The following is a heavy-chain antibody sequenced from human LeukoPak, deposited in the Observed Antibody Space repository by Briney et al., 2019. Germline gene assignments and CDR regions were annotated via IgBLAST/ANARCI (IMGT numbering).Heavy chain of an antibody. CDR1: GGSMSSASSY. Sequence: SETLSLTCTVSGGSMSSASSYWGWIRQPPGKGLEWIGTVYYTGRTYNNPSLKSRVTISVDTSNNQFSLNLRSVTAADTAVYYCATTTSGGDAFDIWGQGTMVTVSS. V-gene: IGHV4-39*07. D-gene: IGHD1-26*01. CDR3: ATTTSGGDAFDI. CDR2: VYYTGRT. J-gene: IGHJ3*02.